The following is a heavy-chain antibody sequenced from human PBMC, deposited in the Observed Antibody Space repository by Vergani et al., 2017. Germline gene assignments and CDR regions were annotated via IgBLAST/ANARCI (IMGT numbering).Heavy chain of an antibody. D-gene: IGHD3-10*01. V-gene: IGHV3-21*01. CDR1: GFTFSSYS. CDR2: ISSSSSYI. Sequence: EVQLVESGGGLVTPGGSLRLSCAASGFTFSSYSMNWVRQAPGKGLEWVSSISSSSSYIYYADSVKGRFTISRDNAKNSLYLQMNSLRAEDTAVYYCSRAGDHYGSGSALDYWGQGTLVTVSS. J-gene: IGHJ4*02. CDR3: SRAGDHYGSGSALDY.